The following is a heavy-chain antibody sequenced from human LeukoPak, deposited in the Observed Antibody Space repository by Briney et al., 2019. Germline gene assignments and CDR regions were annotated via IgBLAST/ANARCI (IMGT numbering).Heavy chain of an antibody. D-gene: IGHD3-10*01. CDR2: IYTSGST. CDR1: GGSISSGSYY. CDR3: ARDQEYYGSGSYSH. J-gene: IGHJ4*02. Sequence: SETLSLTCTVSGGSISSGSYYWSWIRQPAGKGLEWIGRIYTSGSTNYNPSLKSRVTISVDTSKNQFSLKLSSVTAADTAVYYCARDQEYYGSGSYSHWGQGTLVTVSS. V-gene: IGHV4-61*02.